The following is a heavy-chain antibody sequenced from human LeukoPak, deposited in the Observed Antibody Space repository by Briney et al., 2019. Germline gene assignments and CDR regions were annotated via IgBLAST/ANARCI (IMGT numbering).Heavy chain of an antibody. D-gene: IGHD3-3*01. CDR2: MNPNSGNT. J-gene: IGHJ3*02. CDR3: ARVGYDFWSGYYNSGDAFDI. Sequence: ASVKVSCKASGYTFTSYDINWVRQATGQGLEWVGWMNPNSGNTGYAQKFQGRVTMTRNTSISTAYMELSSLRSEDTAVYYCARVGYDFWSGYYNSGDAFDIWGQGTMVTVSS. V-gene: IGHV1-8*01. CDR1: GYTFTSYD.